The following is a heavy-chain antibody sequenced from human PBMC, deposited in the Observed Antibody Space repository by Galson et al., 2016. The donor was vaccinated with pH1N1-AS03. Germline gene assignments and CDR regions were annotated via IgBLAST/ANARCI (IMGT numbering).Heavy chain of an antibody. Sequence: LSLTCTVSGGSIYTYYWNWIRQSPGKGLEWIGDIYFGGSTNYNPSLESRVTLSLDTSKSQFSLKLTSVTAADTAVYYCASEDFWGQGTLVIVSS. J-gene: IGHJ4*02. CDR3: ASEDF. V-gene: IGHV4-59*01. CDR2: IYFGGST. CDR1: GGSIYTYY.